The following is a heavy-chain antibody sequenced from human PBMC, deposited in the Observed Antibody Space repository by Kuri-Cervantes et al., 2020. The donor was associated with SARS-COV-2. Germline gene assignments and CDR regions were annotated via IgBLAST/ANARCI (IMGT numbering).Heavy chain of an antibody. CDR1: GYTFTSYG. CDR3: AREARAVGYSSSWYYYYYYMDV. V-gene: IGHV1-18*01. Sequence: ASVKVSCKASGYTFTSYGISWVRQASGQGLEWMGWISAYNGSTSYAQKFQGRVTMTRDTSTSTVYMELSSLRSEDTAVYYCAREARAVGYSSSWYYYYYYMDVWGKGTTVTVSS. D-gene: IGHD6-13*01. CDR2: ISAYNGST. J-gene: IGHJ6*03.